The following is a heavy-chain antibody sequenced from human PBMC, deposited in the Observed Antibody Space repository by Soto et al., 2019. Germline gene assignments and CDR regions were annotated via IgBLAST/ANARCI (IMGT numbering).Heavy chain of an antibody. D-gene: IGHD1-1*01. CDR3: ARDIVNWKDSDVFDK. V-gene: IGHV3-33*01. J-gene: IGHJ3*02. CDR2: IWYDGSNK. Sequence: GGSLTLSCAASGFTFSSYGMHWVRQAPGKGLEWVAVIWYDGSNKYYADSVKGRFTISRDNSKNTLYLQMNSLRAEDTAVYYCARDIVNWKDSDVFDKPGQGKTVTV. CDR1: GFTFSSYG.